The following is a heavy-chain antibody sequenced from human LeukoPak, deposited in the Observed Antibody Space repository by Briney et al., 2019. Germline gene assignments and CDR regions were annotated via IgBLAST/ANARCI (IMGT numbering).Heavy chain of an antibody. CDR2: IYYSGST. CDR1: GGSISSGDYY. J-gene: IGHJ5*02. V-gene: IGHV4-30-4*01. Sequence: SETLSLTCTVSGGSISSGDYYWSWIRQPPGKGLEWIGYIYYSGSTNYNPSLKSRVTISVDTSKNQFSLKLSSVTAADTAVYYCARASRNWFDPWGQGTLVTVSS. CDR3: ARASRNWFDP.